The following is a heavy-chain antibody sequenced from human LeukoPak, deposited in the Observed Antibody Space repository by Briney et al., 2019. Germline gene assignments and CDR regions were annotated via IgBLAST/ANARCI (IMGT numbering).Heavy chain of an antibody. CDR1: GFTFSSYS. V-gene: IGHV3-21*04. CDR2: ISSSSSYI. Sequence: GGSLRLSCAASGFTFSSYSMNWVRQAPGKGLEWVSSISSSSSYIYYADSVKGRFTISRDNAKNSLYLQMNSLRAEDTAVYYCARYWTESGYAFDYWGQGTLVTVSS. D-gene: IGHD3-3*01. J-gene: IGHJ4*02. CDR3: ARYWTESGYAFDY.